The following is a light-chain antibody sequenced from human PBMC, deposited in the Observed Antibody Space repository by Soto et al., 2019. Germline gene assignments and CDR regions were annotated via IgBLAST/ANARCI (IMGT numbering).Light chain of an antibody. CDR3: LQTYNYPLT. J-gene: IGKJ4*01. CDR2: GAS. CDR1: QDIRND. V-gene: IGKV1-6*01. Sequence: ASQMTQSPSSPSASVGDSVTITCRASQDIRNDLGWFQQKPGKAPNLLIYGASSVHRGVPSRFSGSGSGSDFTLTISSLQSEDFATYYCLQTYNYPLTFGGGTKVDIK.